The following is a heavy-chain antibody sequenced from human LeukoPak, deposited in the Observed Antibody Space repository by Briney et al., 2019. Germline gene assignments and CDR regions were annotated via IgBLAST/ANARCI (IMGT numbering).Heavy chain of an antibody. CDR2: IRSKAYGGTT. Sequence: GRSLRLSCTASGFTFGDYAMSWVRQAPGEGLEWVGFIRSKAYGGTTEYAASVKGRFTISRDDSKSIAYLQMNSLKTEDTAVYYCTRDPAYDSVDGYYYYYYMDVWGKGTTVTVSS. D-gene: IGHD3-22*01. CDR3: TRDPAYDSVDGYYYYYYMDV. J-gene: IGHJ6*03. CDR1: GFTFGDYA. V-gene: IGHV3-49*04.